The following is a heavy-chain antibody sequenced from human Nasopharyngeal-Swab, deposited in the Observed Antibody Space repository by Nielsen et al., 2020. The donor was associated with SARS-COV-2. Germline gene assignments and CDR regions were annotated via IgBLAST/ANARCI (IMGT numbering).Heavy chain of an antibody. CDR1: GFTFENYA. Sequence: GGSLRLSCAASGFTFENYAMHWVRQPPGKGLEWVSGITWNSGNKGYAESVQGRFTISRDNAKNSVYLQMNSLRVEDTALYYCTRDTPAMFAYWGQGTLVSVSS. V-gene: IGHV3-9*01. CDR2: ITWNSGNK. J-gene: IGHJ4*02. CDR3: TRDTPAMFAY.